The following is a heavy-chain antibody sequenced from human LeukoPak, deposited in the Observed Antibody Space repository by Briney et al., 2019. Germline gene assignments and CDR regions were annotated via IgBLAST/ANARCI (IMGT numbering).Heavy chain of an antibody. J-gene: IGHJ6*03. Sequence: SETLSLTCGVSGQSFTANFWTWVRQAPGKGLEWIGEINHSGVSNYNPSLASRVTFSIDASKRQFSLSLTSVTAADTAVYYCARGAPFLTIFGGHKSDYYYLDVWGKGTTVTVSS. D-gene: IGHD3-3*01. V-gene: IGHV4-34*01. CDR3: ARGAPFLTIFGGHKSDYYYLDV. CDR1: GQSFTANF. CDR2: INHSGVS.